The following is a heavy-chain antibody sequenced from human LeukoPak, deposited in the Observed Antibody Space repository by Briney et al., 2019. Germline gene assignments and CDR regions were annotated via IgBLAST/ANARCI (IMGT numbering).Heavy chain of an antibody. V-gene: IGHV3-48*03. CDR3: ARMVLMVYAPSFDY. J-gene: IGHJ4*02. D-gene: IGHD2-8*01. CDR2: ISSSGSTI. Sequence: GGSLRLSCAASGFTFSSYEMNWVRQAPGKGLGWVSYISSSGSTIYYADSVKGRFTISRDNAKNSLYLQMNSLRAEDTAVYYCARMVLMVYAPSFDYWGQGTLVTVSS. CDR1: GFTFSSYE.